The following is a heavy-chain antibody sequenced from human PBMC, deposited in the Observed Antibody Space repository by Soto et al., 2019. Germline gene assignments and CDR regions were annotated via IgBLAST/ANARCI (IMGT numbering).Heavy chain of an antibody. CDR1: GGSVSSGSYY. J-gene: IGHJ4*02. CDR3: ARGVLITIFGVVIIDYFDY. Sequence: QVQLQESGPGLVKPSETRSVTCTVSGGSVSSGSYYWSWIRQPPGKGLEWIGYIYYSGSTNYNPSLKSRVTISVDTSKNQFSLKLSSVTAADTAVYYCARGVLITIFGVVIIDYFDYWGQGTLVTVSS. V-gene: IGHV4-61*01. CDR2: IYYSGST. D-gene: IGHD3-3*01.